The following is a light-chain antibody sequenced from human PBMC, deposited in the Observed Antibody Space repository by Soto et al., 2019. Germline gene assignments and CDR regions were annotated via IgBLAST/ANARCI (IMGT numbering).Light chain of an antibody. J-gene: IGLJ2*01. CDR1: SSDVGAYNY. CDR3: SSHAGTKVV. CDR2: EVT. Sequence: QSALTQPPSASGSPGQSVTISCAGTSSDVGAYNYVSWYQQHPGKAPKLMIYEVTKRHSGVPDRFSGPKSGNTASLTVSGLQVEDEADYYCSSHAGTKVVFGGGTQLTVL. V-gene: IGLV2-8*01.